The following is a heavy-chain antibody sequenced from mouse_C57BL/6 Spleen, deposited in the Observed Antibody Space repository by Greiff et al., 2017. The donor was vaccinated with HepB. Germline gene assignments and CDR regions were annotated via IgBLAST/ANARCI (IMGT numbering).Heavy chain of an antibody. D-gene: IGHD1-1*01. CDR2: ISSGSSTI. CDR1: GFTFSDYG. V-gene: IGHV5-17*01. Sequence: VQLQESGGGLVKPGGSLKLSCAASGFTFSDYGMHWVRQAPAKGLEWVAYISSGSSTIYYADTVKSRFTISRDNAKNTLFLQMTSMRSEDTAMYDGARSIITTVVAHGYWGKGTTLTVSS. J-gene: IGHJ2*01. CDR3: ARSIITTVVAHGY.